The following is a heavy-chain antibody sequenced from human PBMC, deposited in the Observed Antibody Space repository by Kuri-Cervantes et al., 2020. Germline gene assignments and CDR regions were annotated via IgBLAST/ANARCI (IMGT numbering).Heavy chain of an antibody. CDR2: ISYDGSNK. V-gene: IGHV3-30-3*01. D-gene: IGHD3-22*01. CDR3: ARDFLTMIVVVIGGLDY. CDR1: GFTFSSYW. Sequence: LSLTCAASGFTFSSYWMHWVRQAPGKGLEWVAVISYDGSNKYYAHSVKGRFTISRDNSKNTLYLQMNSLRAEDTAVYYCARDFLTMIVVVIGGLDYWGQGTLVTVSS. J-gene: IGHJ4*02.